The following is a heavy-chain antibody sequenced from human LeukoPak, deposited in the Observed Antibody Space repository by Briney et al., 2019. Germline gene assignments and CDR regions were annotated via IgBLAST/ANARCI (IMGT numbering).Heavy chain of an antibody. Sequence: GGTLRLSCAASGFTFSSYGMSWVRQAPGKGLEWVSAISGSGGSTYYADSEKGRFTISRDNSKNSLYLQMNSLRAEDTAVYYCARETGDDSSGYYPDYWGQGTLVTVSS. D-gene: IGHD3-22*01. CDR1: GFTFSSYG. CDR2: ISGSGGST. CDR3: ARETGDDSSGYYPDY. V-gene: IGHV3-23*01. J-gene: IGHJ4*02.